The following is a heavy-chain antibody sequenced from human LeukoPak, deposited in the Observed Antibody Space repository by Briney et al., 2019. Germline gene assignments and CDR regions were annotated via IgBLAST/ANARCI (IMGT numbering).Heavy chain of an antibody. CDR3: ARDRGVAAHLDY. D-gene: IGHD5-12*01. Sequence: GGSLRLSCAASGFTFSNYGMHWVRQAPGKGLVWVAVISYDGSNKYYADSVKGRFTISRDNSKNTLYLQVNNLKAEDTAVYYCARDRGVAAHLDYWGQGTLVTVSS. CDR2: ISYDGSNK. J-gene: IGHJ4*02. CDR1: GFTFSNYG. V-gene: IGHV3-30*03.